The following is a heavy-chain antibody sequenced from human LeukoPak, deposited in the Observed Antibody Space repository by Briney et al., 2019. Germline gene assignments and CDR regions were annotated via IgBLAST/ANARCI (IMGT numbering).Heavy chain of an antibody. CDR2: ISSNGGST. V-gene: IGHV3-64D*09. Sequence: PGGSLRLSCSASGFPFSSYPMHWVCQAPGKGLEYVSAISSNGGSTYYTDSVKGRFTISRDNSKNTLYLQMSSLRAEDTAVYYCVPIAVAGFFDYWGQGTLVTVSS. D-gene: IGHD6-19*01. CDR3: VPIAVAGFFDY. J-gene: IGHJ4*02. CDR1: GFPFSSYP.